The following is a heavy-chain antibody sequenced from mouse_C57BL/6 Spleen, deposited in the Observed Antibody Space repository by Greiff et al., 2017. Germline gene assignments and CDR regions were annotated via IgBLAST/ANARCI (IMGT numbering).Heavy chain of an antibody. J-gene: IGHJ2*01. CDR3: ARGKVYYGNYFDY. Sequence: EVKLMESGPGLVKPSQSLSLTCSVTGYSITSGYYWNWIRQFPGNKLEWMGYISYDGSNNYNPSLKNRISITRDTSKNQFFLKLNSVTTEDTATYYCARGKVYYGNYFDYWGQGTTLTVSS. V-gene: IGHV3-6*01. CDR1: GYSITSGYY. D-gene: IGHD2-1*01. CDR2: ISYDGSN.